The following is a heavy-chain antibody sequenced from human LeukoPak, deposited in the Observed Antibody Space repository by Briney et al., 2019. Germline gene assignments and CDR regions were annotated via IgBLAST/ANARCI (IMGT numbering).Heavy chain of an antibody. D-gene: IGHD1-1*01. CDR2: ITGNGFET. CDR3: AREGLERIFHFDC. J-gene: IGHJ4*02. V-gene: IGHV3-23*01. CDR1: GFTFDSHA. Sequence: GGSLRLSCAASGFTFDSHAMAWVRQAPGAGLEWVSGITGNGFETFYADPVRGRFTISRDNSKNTLYLQMNSLRAEDTALYYCAREGLERIFHFDCWGQGTLVTVSS.